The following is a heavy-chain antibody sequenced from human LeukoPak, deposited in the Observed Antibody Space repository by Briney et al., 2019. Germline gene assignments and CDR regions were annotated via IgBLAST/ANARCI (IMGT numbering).Heavy chain of an antibody. J-gene: IGHJ6*03. CDR1: GFTFSNYG. V-gene: IGHV3-23*01. CDR2: ISGSGGST. D-gene: IGHD6-13*01. CDR3: AKVYSPTYYYYYMDV. Sequence: GGSLRLSCAASGFTFSNYGMNWVRQAPGKGLEWVSAISGSGGSTYYADSVKGRFTISRDNSKNTLYLQMNSLRAEDTAVYYCAKVYSPTYYYYYMDVWGKGTTVTVSS.